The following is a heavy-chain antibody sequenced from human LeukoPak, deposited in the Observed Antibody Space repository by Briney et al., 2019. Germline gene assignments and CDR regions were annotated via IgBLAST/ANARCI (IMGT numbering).Heavy chain of an antibody. V-gene: IGHV4-59*08. Sequence: SETLSFTCTVSGGSISSYYWSWIRQPPGKGLEWIGYIYYSGSTNYNPSLKSRVTISVDTSKNQFSLKLSSVTAADTAVYYCVRAAADNWFDPWGQGTLVTVSS. CDR2: IYYSGST. J-gene: IGHJ5*02. D-gene: IGHD6-13*01. CDR1: GGSISSYY. CDR3: VRAAADNWFDP.